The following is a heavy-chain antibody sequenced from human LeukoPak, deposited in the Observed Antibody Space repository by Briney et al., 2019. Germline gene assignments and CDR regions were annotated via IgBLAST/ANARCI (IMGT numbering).Heavy chain of an antibody. CDR3: ARVRAAGTPYFDY. Sequence: GGSLRLSCAASGFTFSSYWMSWVRQAPGKGLEWVANIKQDGSEKYYVDSVKGRFTISRDNAKNSLYLQMNSLRAEDTAMYYCARVRAAGTPYFDYWGQGTLVTVSS. CDR1: GFTFSSYW. D-gene: IGHD6-13*01. CDR2: IKQDGSEK. J-gene: IGHJ4*02. V-gene: IGHV3-7*01.